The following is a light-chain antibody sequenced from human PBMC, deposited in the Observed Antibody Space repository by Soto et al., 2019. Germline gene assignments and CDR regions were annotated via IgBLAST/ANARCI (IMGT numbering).Light chain of an antibody. CDR2: DVS. Sequence: QSALTQPASVSGSPGQSITSSCTGTSSDVGGYNYVSWYQQHPGKAPKLMIYDVSNRPSGVSNRFSGSKSGNTAYLTISGLQAADEADYYCSSYTSSSTLDVFGTGTKLTVL. V-gene: IGLV2-14*01. CDR1: SSDVGGYNY. J-gene: IGLJ1*01. CDR3: SSYTSSSTLDV.